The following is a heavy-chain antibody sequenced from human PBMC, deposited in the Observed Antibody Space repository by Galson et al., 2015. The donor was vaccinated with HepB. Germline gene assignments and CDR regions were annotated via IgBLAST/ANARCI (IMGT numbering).Heavy chain of an antibody. CDR1: GFSLSSSGVG. CDR3: AHFGRWLHLRLGYYFGS. V-gene: IGHV2-5*02. CDR2: VYWDEDK. J-gene: IGHJ4*02. D-gene: IGHD5-24*01. Sequence: PALVKPTQTLTLTCNFSGFSLSSSGVGVGWIRQPPGKALEWLALVYWDEDKRYNPSLKTRLTITKDASENRVLLTMTNVDPVDTGTYYCAHFGRWLHLRLGYYFGSWGQGTPVTVSS.